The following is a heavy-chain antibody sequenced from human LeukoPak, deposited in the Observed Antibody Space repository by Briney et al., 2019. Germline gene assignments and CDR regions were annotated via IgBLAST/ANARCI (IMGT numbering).Heavy chain of an antibody. CDR2: IYYSGST. J-gene: IGHJ4*02. Sequence: SETLSLTCTVSGGSISSYYWSWIRQPPGKGLEWIGYIYYSGSTSYNPSLKSRVTISVDTSKNQFSLKLSSVTAADTAVYYCARFRDYGDYGYWGQGTLVTVSS. CDR3: ARFRDYGDYGY. CDR1: GGSISSYY. D-gene: IGHD4-17*01. V-gene: IGHV4-59*01.